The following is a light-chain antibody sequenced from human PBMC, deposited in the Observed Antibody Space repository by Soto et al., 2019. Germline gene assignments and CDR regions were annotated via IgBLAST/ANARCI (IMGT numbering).Light chain of an antibody. CDR2: GAS. J-gene: IGKJ1*01. CDR3: QQYGSSPWT. CDR1: QSVSSSY. Sequence: EIVLTQSPATLSLSPWERATLSCRASQSVSSSYLAWYQQKPGQAPRLLIYGASSGATGIPDRFSGSGSGTDFTLTISRLEPEDFAVYYCQQYGSSPWTFGQGTKVDI. V-gene: IGKV3-20*01.